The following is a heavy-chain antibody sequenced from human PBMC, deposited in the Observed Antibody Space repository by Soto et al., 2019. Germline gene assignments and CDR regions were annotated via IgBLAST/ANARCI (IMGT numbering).Heavy chain of an antibody. CDR3: ASIHTKYYYDSSGYSSV. J-gene: IGHJ4*02. CDR1: GFTFSSYA. CDR2: ISGSGVST. D-gene: IGHD3-22*01. V-gene: IGHV3-23*01. Sequence: PGGSLRLSCAASGFTFSSYAMSWVRQAPGKGLEWVSAISGSGVSTYYADSGKGRFTISRDNAKNSLYLQMNSLRAEDTALYYCASIHTKYYYDSSGYSSVWGQGTLVTVSS.